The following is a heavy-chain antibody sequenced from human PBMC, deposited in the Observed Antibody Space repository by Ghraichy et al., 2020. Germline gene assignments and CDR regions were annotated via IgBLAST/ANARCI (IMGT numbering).Heavy chain of an antibody. CDR3: ARVLFRDCGAN. D-gene: IGHD4-17*01. CDR1: GFTFSSYD. J-gene: IGHJ4*02. V-gene: IGHV3-23*01. Sequence: GGSLRLSCAASGFTFSSYDMSWVRQAPGKGLEWVSVINASGGRTKYADSVKGRFTISRDNSKNTLYMQMNSLRAEDTAVYYCARVLFRDCGANWGQGPLVTVSS. CDR2: INASGGRT.